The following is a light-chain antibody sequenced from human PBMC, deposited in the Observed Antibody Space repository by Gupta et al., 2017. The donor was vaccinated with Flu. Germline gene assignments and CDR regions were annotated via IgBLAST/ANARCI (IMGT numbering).Light chain of an antibody. J-gene: IGKJ1*01. CDR3: QQYNNWPWT. V-gene: IGKV3-15*01. CDR1: QSISSN. Sequence: PAPLSVSPGERAALSCRASQSISSNLAWYQQKPGQGPRLLIYGASTRATGIPARFSGSGSGTEFSLTISSLQSEDFAVYYCQQYNNWPWTFGQGTKVEIK. CDR2: GAS.